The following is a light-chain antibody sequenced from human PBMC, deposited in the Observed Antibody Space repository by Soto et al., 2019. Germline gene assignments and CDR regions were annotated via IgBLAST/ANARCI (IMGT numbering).Light chain of an antibody. CDR1: QNVNNN. J-gene: IGKJ4*01. Sequence: EIVMTQSPASLSVSPGERATLSCRASQNVNNNLAWYQQKPGQAPRLLIHGASTRASGIPGTFSGSGSGTEFTLTISSLQSEDFAVYYCQQYLSGTLTFGGGTKV. CDR3: QQYLSGTLT. CDR2: GAS. V-gene: IGKV3-15*01.